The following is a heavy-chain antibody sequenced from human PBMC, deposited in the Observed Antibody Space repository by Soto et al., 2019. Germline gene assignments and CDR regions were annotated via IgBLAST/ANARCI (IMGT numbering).Heavy chain of an antibody. CDR2: MSYDGSNE. D-gene: IGHD6-19*01. V-gene: IGHV3-30*18. CDR1: GFSFRNFG. Sequence: QVRLVESGGGVVQPGRSLRLSCVASGFSFRNFGMHWVRQAPGKGLEWVSFMSYDGSNEYYADSVKGRFTVSRDNARNTLFLQMDSLRPEDTGVYYCAKVFSIAVAGIDCWGQGSQVTVSS. J-gene: IGHJ4*02. CDR3: AKVFSIAVAGIDC.